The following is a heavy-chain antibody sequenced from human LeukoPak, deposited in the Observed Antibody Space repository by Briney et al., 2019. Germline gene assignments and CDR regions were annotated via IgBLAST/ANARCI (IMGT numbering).Heavy chain of an antibody. J-gene: IGHJ4*02. V-gene: IGHV4-59*01. Sequence: SETLSLTCAVYGGSFSGYYWSWIRQPPGKGLEWIGSIYYSGSTAYNPSLKSRVTISVDTSKNQFSLKLSSVTAADTAVYYCARRGSGSPFDYWGQGTLVTVSS. D-gene: IGHD3-10*01. CDR2: IYYSGST. CDR1: GGSFSGYY. CDR3: ARRGSGSPFDY.